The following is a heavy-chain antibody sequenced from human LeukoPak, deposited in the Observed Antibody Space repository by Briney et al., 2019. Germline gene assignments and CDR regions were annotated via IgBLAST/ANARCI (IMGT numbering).Heavy chain of an antibody. J-gene: IGHJ6*03. Sequence: SETLSLTCSVSGGSISSYYWSWIRQPPGKGLEWIGYIYYSGSTNYNPSLKSRVTISVDTSKNQFSLKLSSVTAADTAVYYCASFGVPAALDYYYMDVWGKGTTVTVSS. CDR1: GGSISSYY. D-gene: IGHD2-2*01. V-gene: IGHV4-59*01. CDR2: IYYSGST. CDR3: ASFGVPAALDYYYMDV.